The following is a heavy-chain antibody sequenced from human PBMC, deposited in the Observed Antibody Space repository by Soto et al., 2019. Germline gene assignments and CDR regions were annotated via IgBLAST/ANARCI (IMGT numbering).Heavy chain of an antibody. J-gene: IGHJ4*02. CDR1: GFTFSNAW. CDR2: IKSKTDGGTT. V-gene: IGHV3-15*01. Sequence: GGSLRLSCAASGFTFSNAWMSWVRQAPGKGLEWVGRIKSKTDGGTTDYAAPVKGRFTISRDDSKNTLYLQMNSLKTEDTAVYYCTLQLRYFDWLLDYWGQGTLVTVSS. D-gene: IGHD3-9*01. CDR3: TLQLRYFDWLLDY.